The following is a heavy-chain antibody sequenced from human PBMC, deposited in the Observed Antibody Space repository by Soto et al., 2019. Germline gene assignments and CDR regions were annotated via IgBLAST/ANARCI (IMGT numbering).Heavy chain of an antibody. Sequence: QLQLQESGSGLVKPSQTLSLTCAVSGGSISSGGYSRSWIRQPPGKGLDWIGYIYHSGSTYYNPSLMSRVTISVDWSKNQFSLNLSAVTAACTAVYYCAAGGGLPRYYWGQGTLVTVSS. CDR1: GGSISSGGYS. J-gene: IGHJ4*02. CDR2: IYHSGST. V-gene: IGHV4-30-2*01. CDR3: AAGGGLPRYY. D-gene: IGHD5-12*01.